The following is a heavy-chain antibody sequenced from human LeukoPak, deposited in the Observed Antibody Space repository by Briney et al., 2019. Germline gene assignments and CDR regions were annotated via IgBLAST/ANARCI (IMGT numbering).Heavy chain of an antibody. CDR2: IIQDGSYK. CDR3: ARDSRYDSSGYYWFDP. J-gene: IGHJ5*02. Sequence: GGSLRLSCAASGFTFSTYYMTWVRQAPGKGLEWVANIIQDGSYKYYVDSVKGRFTISRDKNSLYLQMNSLRAEDTAVYYCARDSRYDSSGYYWFDPWGQGTLVTVSS. D-gene: IGHD3-22*01. V-gene: IGHV3-7*01. CDR1: GFTFSTYY.